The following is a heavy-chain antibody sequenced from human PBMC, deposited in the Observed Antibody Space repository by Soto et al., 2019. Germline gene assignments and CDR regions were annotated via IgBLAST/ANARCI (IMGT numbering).Heavy chain of an antibody. V-gene: IGHV1-69*13. CDR2: IIPIFGTA. CDR3: ARDPSYCSSTSCYTHYGMDV. Sequence: SVKVSCKASGGTFSSYAISWVRQAPEQGLEWMGGIIPIFGTANYAQKFQGRVTITADESTSTAYMELSSLRSEDTAVYYCARDPSYCSSTSCYTHYGMDVWGRGTTVTVSS. D-gene: IGHD2-2*02. CDR1: GGTFSSYA. J-gene: IGHJ6*02.